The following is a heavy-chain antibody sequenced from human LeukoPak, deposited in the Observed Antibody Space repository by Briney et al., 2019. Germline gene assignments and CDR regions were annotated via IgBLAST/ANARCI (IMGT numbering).Heavy chain of an antibody. CDR2: INPNSGGT. CDR1: GYTFTGYY. J-gene: IGHJ4*02. CDR3: ARSGGAYQGYPDY. V-gene: IGHV1-2*02. Sequence: GASVKVSCKASGYTFTGYYMHWVRQAPGQGLEWMGWINPNSGGTNYAQKFQGRVTMTRDTSISTAYMELSSLRSDDTAVYFCARSGGAYQGYPDYWGQGTLVTVSS. D-gene: IGHD2-2*01.